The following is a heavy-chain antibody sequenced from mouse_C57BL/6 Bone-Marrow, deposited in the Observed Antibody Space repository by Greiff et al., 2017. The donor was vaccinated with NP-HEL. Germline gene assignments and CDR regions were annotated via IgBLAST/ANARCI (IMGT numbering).Heavy chain of an antibody. CDR3: ARDDPAY. CDR1: GFTFSSYA. Sequence: EVHLVESGGGLVKPGGSLKLSCAASGFTFSSYAMSWVRQTPEKRLEWVATISDGGSYTYYPDNVKGRFTISRDNAKNNLYLQMSHLKSEDTAMYYCARDDPAYWGQGTLVTVSA. V-gene: IGHV5-4*01. CDR2: ISDGGSYT. J-gene: IGHJ3*01.